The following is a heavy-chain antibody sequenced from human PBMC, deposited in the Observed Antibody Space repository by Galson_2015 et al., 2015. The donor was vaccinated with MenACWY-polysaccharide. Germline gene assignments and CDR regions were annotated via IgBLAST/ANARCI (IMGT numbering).Heavy chain of an antibody. CDR3: ARGKGSSSSGDPLDY. CDR2: ISSSSSYI. V-gene: IGHV3-21*01. J-gene: IGHJ4*02. CDR1: GFTFSSYS. D-gene: IGHD6-6*01. Sequence: SLRLSCAASGFTFSSYSMNWVRQAPGRGLEWVSSISSSSSYIYYADSVKGRFTISRDNAKNSLYLQMSSLRAEDTAVYYCARGKGSSSSGDPLDYWGQGTLVTVSS.